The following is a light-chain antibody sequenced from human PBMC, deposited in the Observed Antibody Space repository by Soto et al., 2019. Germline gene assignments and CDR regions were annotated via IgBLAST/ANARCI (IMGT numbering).Light chain of an antibody. CDR3: QQNNKWPPVT. V-gene: IGKV3-15*01. CDR2: GAS. J-gene: IGKJ4*01. CDR1: QTISTD. Sequence: EVVMTQSPATVSVFPGEGVTLSCRASQTISTDLAWYHQKPGQAPRLLIYGASTRATGVPDRFSGGGSGTEFTLTISSLQSEDFAFYYCQQNNKWPPVTFGGGTKVEIK.